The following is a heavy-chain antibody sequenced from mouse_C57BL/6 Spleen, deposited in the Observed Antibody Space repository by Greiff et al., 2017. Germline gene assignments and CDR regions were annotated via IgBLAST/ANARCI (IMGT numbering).Heavy chain of an antibody. V-gene: IGHV5-17*01. J-gene: IGHJ2*01. D-gene: IGHD1-1*01. CDR2: ISSGSSTI. Sequence: EVKLMESGGGLVKPGGSLKLSCAASGFTFSDYGMHWVRQAPEKGLEWVAYISSGSSTIYYADTVKGRFTISRDNAKNTLFLQITSLRSEDTAMYYCARSDITTVAPYFDYWGQGTTLTVSS. CDR3: ARSDITTVAPYFDY. CDR1: GFTFSDYG.